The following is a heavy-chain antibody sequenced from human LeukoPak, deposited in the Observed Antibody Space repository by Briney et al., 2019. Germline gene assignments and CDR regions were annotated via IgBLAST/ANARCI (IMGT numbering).Heavy chain of an antibody. J-gene: IGHJ4*02. CDR2: IDSGSST. CDR1: GFTVNSNY. D-gene: IGHD3-3*01. CDR3: ARNFRPNDYFDY. Sequence: GGSLRLSCAASGFTVNSNYMSWVRQAPGKGLEWVSVIDSGSSTYYADSVKGRFTISRDNSKNTLFLQMNSLRAEDTAVYYCARNFRPNDYFDYWGQGTLVTVSS. V-gene: IGHV3-53*01.